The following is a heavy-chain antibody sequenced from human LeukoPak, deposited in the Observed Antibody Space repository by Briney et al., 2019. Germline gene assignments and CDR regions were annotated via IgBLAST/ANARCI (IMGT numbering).Heavy chain of an antibody. CDR1: GGSFSAFF. J-gene: IGHJ6*03. CDR2: VGHSGSA. D-gene: IGHD2/OR15-2a*01. CDR3: ARRVLYYYYMDV. V-gene: IGHV4-34*01. Sequence: SETLSLTCAVSGGSFSAFFWRWIRQPPGKGLEWIGDVGHSGSADYNPSLKSRVTVSADPSKTQFSLKLTSVTAADTAVYYCARRVLYYYYMDVWGKGTTVTISS.